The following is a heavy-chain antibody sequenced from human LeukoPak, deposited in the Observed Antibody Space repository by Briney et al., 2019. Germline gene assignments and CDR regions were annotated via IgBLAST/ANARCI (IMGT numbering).Heavy chain of an antibody. D-gene: IGHD3-22*01. J-gene: IGHJ4*02. Sequence: SETLSLTCTVSGGSISSYYWSWIRQPPGKGLEWIGYIYYSGSTNYNPSLKSRVTISVDTSKNQFSLRLSSVTAADTAVYYCARASYSYDISGWVPFDYWGQGTLVTVSS. CDR2: IYYSGST. CDR3: ARASYSYDISGWVPFDY. V-gene: IGHV4-59*08. CDR1: GGSISSYY.